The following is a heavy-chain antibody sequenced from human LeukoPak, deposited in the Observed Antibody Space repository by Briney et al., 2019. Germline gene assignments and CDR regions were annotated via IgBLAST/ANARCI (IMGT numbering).Heavy chain of an antibody. D-gene: IGHD1-26*01. J-gene: IGHJ4*02. CDR2: MNPNSGNT. CDR3: ARGVGGFLIVGAHPHHPRNYYFDY. V-gene: IGHV1-8*01. CDR1: GYTFTSYD. Sequence: ASVKVSCKASGYTFTSYDINWVRQATGQGLEWMGWMNPNSGNTGYAQKFQGRVTMTRNTSISTAYMELSSLRSEDTAVYYCARGVGGFLIVGAHPHHPRNYYFDYWGQGTLVTVSS.